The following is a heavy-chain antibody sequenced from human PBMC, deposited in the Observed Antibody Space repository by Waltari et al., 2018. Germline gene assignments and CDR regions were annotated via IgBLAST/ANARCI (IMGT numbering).Heavy chain of an antibody. CDR2: IIPIFGTA. V-gene: IGHV1-69*06. CDR1: GGTCSSYA. J-gene: IGHJ4*02. Sequence: KKHRSSVKVACKAYGGTCSSYAISWIRQCPGQGLEWMGRIIPIFGTANYAQKFQGIGTITADKSTSTAYMELSSLRSEDSAVYYCAREESPPLYSCSWYGNYWGQGTLVTVSS. CDR3: AREESPPLYSCSWYGNY. D-gene: IGHD6-13*01.